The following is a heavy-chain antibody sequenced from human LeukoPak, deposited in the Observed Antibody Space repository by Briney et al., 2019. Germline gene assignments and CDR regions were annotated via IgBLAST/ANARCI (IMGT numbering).Heavy chain of an antibody. Sequence: SETLSLTCTVSGGSISSYYWSWIRQPPGKGLEWIGEIYHSGSTNYNPSLKSRVTISVDKSKNQFSLKLSSVTAADTAVYYCARANIAAAGSIDYWGQGTLVTVSS. J-gene: IGHJ4*02. CDR1: GGSISSYY. CDR3: ARANIAAAGSIDY. D-gene: IGHD6-13*01. CDR2: IYHSGST. V-gene: IGHV4-59*12.